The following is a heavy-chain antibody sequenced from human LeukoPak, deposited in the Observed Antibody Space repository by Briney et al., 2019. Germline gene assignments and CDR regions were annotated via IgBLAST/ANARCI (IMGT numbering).Heavy chain of an antibody. CDR2: IYSGGST. J-gene: IGHJ5*02. D-gene: IGHD3-16*01. CDR3: ARELFGDAHRFDP. CDR1: GFTVSSNY. Sequence: GGSLRLSCAASGFTVSSNYMSWVRQAPGKGLEWVSVIYSGGSTYYADSVKGRFTISRDNSKNTLYLQMNSLRAEDTAVYYCARELFGDAHRFDPWGQGTLVTVSS. V-gene: IGHV3-66*01.